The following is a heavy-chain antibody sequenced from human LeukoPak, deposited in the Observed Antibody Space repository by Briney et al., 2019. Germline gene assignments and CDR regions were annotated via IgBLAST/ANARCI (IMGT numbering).Heavy chain of an antibody. J-gene: IGHJ5*02. CDR2: INHSGST. V-gene: IGHV4-34*01. CDR3: ARIIIVGPTRYFDP. D-gene: IGHD1-26*01. Sequence: PSETLSLTCAVYGGSFSGYYWSWIRQPPGKGLEWIGEINHSGSTNYNPSLKSRVTISVDTSKNQFSLNVTSVTAADTALYFCARIIIVGPTRYFDPWGQGTLVTVSS. CDR1: GGSFSGYY.